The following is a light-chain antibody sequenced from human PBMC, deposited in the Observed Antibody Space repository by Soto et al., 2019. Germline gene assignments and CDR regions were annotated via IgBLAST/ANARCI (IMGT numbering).Light chain of an antibody. Sequence: DIRMTQSPSTLSASVGDRVTITCRASQTISTWLAWYQQKPGKAPKLLIYKASTLESGVPSRFSGSGSGTDFTLTVTSLQPEDFATYYCQQYYYYATFGQGTKVEIK. CDR2: KAS. V-gene: IGKV1-5*03. CDR1: QTISTW. CDR3: QQYYYYAT. J-gene: IGKJ1*01.